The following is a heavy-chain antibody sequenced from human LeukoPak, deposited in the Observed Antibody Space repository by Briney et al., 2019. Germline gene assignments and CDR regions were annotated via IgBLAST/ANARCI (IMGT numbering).Heavy chain of an antibody. CDR3: ARDRAPYYYGSSGYVH. CDR2: LIPIFGTA. J-gene: IGHJ4*02. Sequence: SVKVSCKASGGTFSSYAISWVRQAPGQGLEWMGGLIPIFGTANYAQKFQGRVTITADESTSTAYMELSSLRSEDTAVYYCARDRAPYYYGSSGYVHWGQGTLVTVSS. CDR1: GGTFSSYA. D-gene: IGHD3-22*01. V-gene: IGHV1-69*13.